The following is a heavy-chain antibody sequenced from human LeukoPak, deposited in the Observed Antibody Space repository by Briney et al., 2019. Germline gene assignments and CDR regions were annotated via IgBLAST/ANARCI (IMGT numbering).Heavy chain of an antibody. V-gene: IGHV3-48*03. D-gene: IGHD2-15*01. Sequence: PGGSLRLSCAASGFTFSSYEMNWVRQAPGKGREWVSYLSSSGSTIYYADSVKGRFTISRDNAKNSLYLQMNRLRAEDTAVDYCARHLRGLYFDYWGQGTLVTVS. CDR3: ARHLRGLYFDY. CDR1: GFTFSSYE. CDR2: LSSSGSTI. J-gene: IGHJ4*02.